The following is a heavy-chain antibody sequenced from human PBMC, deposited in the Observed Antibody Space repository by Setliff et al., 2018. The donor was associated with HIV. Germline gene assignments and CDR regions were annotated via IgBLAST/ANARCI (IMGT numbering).Heavy chain of an antibody. V-gene: IGHV4-39*01. CDR3: ARGRIAARRWFDP. D-gene: IGHD6-6*01. CDR2: IYWSGLT. Sequence: SETLSLTCTVSSGSVSRSGYYWGWIRQTPGKGLEWIGSIYWSGLTFYNPSLKSRVTISVDTSKNQFSLKLSSVTAADTAVYYCARGRIAARRWFDPWGQGTLVTVSS. CDR1: SGSVSRSGYY. J-gene: IGHJ5*02.